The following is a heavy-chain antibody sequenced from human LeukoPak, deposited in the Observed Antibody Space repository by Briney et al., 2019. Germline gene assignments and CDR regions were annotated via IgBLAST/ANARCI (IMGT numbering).Heavy chain of an antibody. Sequence: PSETLSLTCTVSGGSISSYYWSWIRQPPGKGLEWIGYIYYSGSTNYNPSLRSRVTISVDTSKNQFSLKLSSVTAADTAVYYCARRAGTIGYFDYWGQGTLVTVSS. V-gene: IGHV4-59*08. CDR2: IYYSGST. CDR1: GGSISSYY. J-gene: IGHJ4*02. CDR3: ARRAGTIGYFDY. D-gene: IGHD1-1*01.